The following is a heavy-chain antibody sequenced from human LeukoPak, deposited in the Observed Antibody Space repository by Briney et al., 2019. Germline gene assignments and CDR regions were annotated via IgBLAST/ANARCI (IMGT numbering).Heavy chain of an antibody. J-gene: IGHJ4*02. Sequence: PGGSLRFSCAASGFIFSNYAMSWFRQVPGRGLEWFSTVSSRGDSTYVADSVKGRFTISRDNSKNSLYLQMNTVRAEDTAVYYCVKGPRPDITVAHTVENWGQGTLVTVSS. D-gene: IGHD6-19*01. V-gene: IGHV3-23*01. CDR2: VSSRGDST. CDR3: VKGPRPDITVAHTVEN. CDR1: GFIFSNYA.